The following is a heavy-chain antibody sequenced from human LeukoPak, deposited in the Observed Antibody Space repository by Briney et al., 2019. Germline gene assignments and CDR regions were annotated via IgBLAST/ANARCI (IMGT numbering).Heavy chain of an antibody. CDR1: EFSVGSNY. V-gene: IGHV3-66*01. Sequence: PGGSLRLSCAASEFSVGSNYMTWVRQAPGKGLEWVSLIYSGGSTYYADSVKGRFTISRDNSKNTLYLQMNSLRAEDTAVYYCARDHYYGSGSYYYYYYYYMDVWGKGTTVTISS. CDR3: ARDHYYGSGSYYYYYYYYMDV. D-gene: IGHD3-10*01. J-gene: IGHJ6*03. CDR2: IYSGGST.